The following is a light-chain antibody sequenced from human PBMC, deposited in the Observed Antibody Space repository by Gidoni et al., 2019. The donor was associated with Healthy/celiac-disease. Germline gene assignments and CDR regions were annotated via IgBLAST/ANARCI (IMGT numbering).Light chain of an antibody. CDR1: KLGDKY. V-gene: IGLV3-1*01. CDR2: QDI. Sequence: SYELTQPPSVSVSPGQTASITCSGDKLGDKYACWYQQKPGQSPVLVIYQDIKRPSGIPERFSGSNSGNTATLTISGTQAMDEADYYCQAWDSSTAVVFGGGTKLTGL. J-gene: IGLJ2*01. CDR3: QAWDSSTAVV.